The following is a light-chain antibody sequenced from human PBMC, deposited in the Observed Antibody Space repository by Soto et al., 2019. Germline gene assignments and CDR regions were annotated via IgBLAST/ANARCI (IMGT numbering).Light chain of an antibody. CDR3: PQYGSSPRT. V-gene: IGKV3-20*01. J-gene: IGKJ2*01. Sequence: EIVLTQSPGTLSLSPGERATLSCRASQSVSSSYLAWYQQKPGQAPRLLIYGASSRATVIPDRFSGSGSGTDFTLNISRLETEDFEVYYCPQYGSSPRTFGQGTKLEIK. CDR1: QSVSSSY. CDR2: GAS.